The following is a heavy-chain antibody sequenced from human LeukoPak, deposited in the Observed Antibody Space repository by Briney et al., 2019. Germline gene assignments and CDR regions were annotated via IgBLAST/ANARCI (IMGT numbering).Heavy chain of an antibody. Sequence: SETLSLTCTVSGGSFSNYHWSWIRQPAGKGLEWIGRIYTSGSTKYNPSTKSRVTMSADTSNNQFSLKMTSVTDANTAVYYCARQPPQHYGMDVWGQGTTVTVSS. D-gene: IGHD1-14*01. CDR2: IYTSGST. J-gene: IGHJ6*02. V-gene: IGHV4-4*07. CDR1: GGSFSNYH. CDR3: ARQPPQHYGMDV.